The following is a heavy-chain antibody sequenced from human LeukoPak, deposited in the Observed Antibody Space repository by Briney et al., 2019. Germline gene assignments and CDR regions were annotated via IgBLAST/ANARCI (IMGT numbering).Heavy chain of an antibody. V-gene: IGHV3-21*01. CDR2: ISSSSYI. D-gene: IGHD3-10*02. CDR1: GFPFSSYS. CDR3: AELGITMIGGV. J-gene: IGHJ6*04. Sequence: GGSLRLPCAASGFPFSSYSMNWVRQAPGKGLEWVSSISSSSYIYYADSVKGRFTISRDNAKNSLYLQMNSLRAEDTAVYYCAELGITMIGGVWGKGTTVTISS.